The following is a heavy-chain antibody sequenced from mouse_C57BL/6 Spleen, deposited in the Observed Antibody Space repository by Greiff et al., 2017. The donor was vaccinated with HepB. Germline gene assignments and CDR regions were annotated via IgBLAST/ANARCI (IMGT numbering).Heavy chain of an antibody. CDR2: INPNNGGT. J-gene: IGHJ2*01. CDR3: AREGRMDFDY. Sequence: EVQLQQSGPELVKPGASVKISCKASGYTFTDYYMNWVKQSHGKSLEWIGDINPNNGGTSYNQKFKGKATLTVDKSSSTAYMELRSLTSEDSAVYYCAREGRMDFDYWGQSTTLTVSS. V-gene: IGHV1-26*01. CDR1: GYTFTDYY.